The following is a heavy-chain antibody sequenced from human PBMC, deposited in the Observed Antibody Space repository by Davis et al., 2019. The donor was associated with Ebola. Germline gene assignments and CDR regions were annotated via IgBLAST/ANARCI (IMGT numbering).Heavy chain of an antibody. V-gene: IGHV1-69*13. CDR3: ARDFDGGNYYFDY. J-gene: IGHJ4*02. D-gene: IGHD3-9*01. CDR1: GGSFSSHH. Sequence: SVKVSCQTSGGSFSSHHISWVRQAPRQGLEWMGGIIPIFDTPHYAQKFQGRITITADASTSTAYMELSSLRSEDTATYFCARDFDGGNYYFDYWGPGTPVTVSS. CDR2: IIPIFDTP.